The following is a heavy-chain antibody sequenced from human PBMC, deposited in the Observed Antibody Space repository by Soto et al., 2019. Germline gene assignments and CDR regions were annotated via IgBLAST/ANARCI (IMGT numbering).Heavy chain of an antibody. CDR3: ERNGGITIFGVVISASNWFDP. CDR2: IKQDGSEK. V-gene: IGHV3-7*01. Sequence: GGSLRLSCAASGFTFSSYWMSCVRQAPGKGLEWVANIKQDGSEKYYVDSVKGRFTISRDNAKNSLYLQMNSLRDEDTAVYYCERNGGITIFGVVISASNWFDPWGQGT. D-gene: IGHD3-3*01. CDR1: GFTFSSYW. J-gene: IGHJ5*02.